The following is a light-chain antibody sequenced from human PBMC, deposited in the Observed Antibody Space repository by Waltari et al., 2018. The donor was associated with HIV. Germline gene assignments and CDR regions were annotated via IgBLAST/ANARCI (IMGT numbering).Light chain of an antibody. CDR1: SSNIGSNT. CDR2: SNN. J-gene: IGLJ2*01. Sequence: QSVLTQPPSASGTPGQRVTISCSGSSSNIGSNTVNWYQQLPGTAPKLLIYSNNQRPSGVPDRVSGSKSGTSASLAISGLQSEDEADYYCAAWDGSLNGRVEFGGGTKLTVL. CDR3: AAWDGSLNGRVE. V-gene: IGLV1-44*01.